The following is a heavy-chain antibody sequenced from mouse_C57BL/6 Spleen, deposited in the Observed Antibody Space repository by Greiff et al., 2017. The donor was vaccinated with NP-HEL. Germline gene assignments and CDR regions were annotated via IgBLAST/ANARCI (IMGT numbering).Heavy chain of an antibody. CDR1: GYTFTGYW. J-gene: IGHJ2*01. CDR2: ILPGSGST. CDR3: AKAQATGGYYYDY. D-gene: IGHD3-2*02. V-gene: IGHV1-9*01. Sequence: QVQLQQSGAELMKPGASVKLSCKATGYTFTGYWIEWVKQRPGHGLEWIGEILPGSGSTYYNEKVKGKATFTADTSSNTAYMQLSSLTTEDSAIYYCAKAQATGGYYYDYWGQGTTLTVSS.